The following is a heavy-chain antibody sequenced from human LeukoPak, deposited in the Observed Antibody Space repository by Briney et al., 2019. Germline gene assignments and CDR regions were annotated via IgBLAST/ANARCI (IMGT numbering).Heavy chain of an antibody. Sequence: ASVKVSCTASGYTFTGHFMHWVRQAPGQGLEWMGWIEPKSGGTHYGHKFQGRVTMTRDTSMSTAYMELSRLKADDTAVYYCAREMGVVPTAIPTVDSWAQGTLVTVSS. D-gene: IGHD2-2*02. J-gene: IGHJ4*02. V-gene: IGHV1-2*02. CDR2: IEPKSGGT. CDR3: AREMGVVPTAIPTVDS. CDR1: GYTFTGHF.